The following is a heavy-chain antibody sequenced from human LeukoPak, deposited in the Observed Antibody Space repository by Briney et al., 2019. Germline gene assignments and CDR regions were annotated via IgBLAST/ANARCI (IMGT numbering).Heavy chain of an antibody. CDR2: INHSGST. Sequence: PSETLPLTCAVYGGSFSGYYWSWIRQTPGKGLEWIGEINHSGSTNYNPSLKSRVTISVDTSKNQFSLKLSSVTAADTAVYYCARVTADAFDIWGQGTMVTVSS. CDR1: GGSFSGYY. J-gene: IGHJ3*02. V-gene: IGHV4-34*01. CDR3: ARVTADAFDI.